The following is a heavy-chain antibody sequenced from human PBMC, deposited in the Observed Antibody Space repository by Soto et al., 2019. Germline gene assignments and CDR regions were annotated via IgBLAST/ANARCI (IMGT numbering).Heavy chain of an antibody. V-gene: IGHV1-3*01. D-gene: IGHD2-2*02. J-gene: IGHJ4*02. CDR2: INAGNGNT. CDR3: ASSFTVPAAIGY. CDR1: GYTFTSYA. Sequence: ASVKVSCKASGYTFTSYAMLWVRSAPEQRLEWMGWINAGNGNTKYSQKFQGRVTITRDTSASTAYMELSSLRSEDTAVYYCASSFTVPAAIGYLGQGTLVTVSS.